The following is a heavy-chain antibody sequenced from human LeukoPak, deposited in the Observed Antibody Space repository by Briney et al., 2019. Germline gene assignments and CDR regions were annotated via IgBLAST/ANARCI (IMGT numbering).Heavy chain of an antibody. V-gene: IGHV3-15*01. Sequence: GGSLRLSRAVSGLKFSDAWMSWVRKAPGKGLERVGSIKSKSAGGTTEYAAPVKGRFIVSRDDSKNMVYLEMNSLKAEDTAVYYCTHETQFAWLFFFFDFWGQGTLVTVSS. CDR1: GLKFSDAW. CDR3: THETQFAWLFFFFDF. D-gene: IGHD3-9*01. CDR2: IKSKSAGGTT. J-gene: IGHJ4*02.